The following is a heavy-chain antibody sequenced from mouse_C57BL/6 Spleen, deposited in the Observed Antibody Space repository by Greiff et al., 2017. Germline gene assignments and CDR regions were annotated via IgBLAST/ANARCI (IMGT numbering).Heavy chain of an antibody. V-gene: IGHV1-9*01. Sequence: VQLQQSGAELMKPGASVKLSCTATGYTFTGYWIEWVKQRPGHGLEWIGEILPGRGCTTSNEKFKSKATLTVDKSSSTAYMQLSSLTSEDSAVYYCARGGGYYYGSSDYAMDYGGQGTSVTVSS. D-gene: IGHD1-1*01. CDR3: ARGGGYYYGSSDYAMDY. CDR1: GYTFTGYW. CDR2: ILPGRGCT. J-gene: IGHJ4*01.